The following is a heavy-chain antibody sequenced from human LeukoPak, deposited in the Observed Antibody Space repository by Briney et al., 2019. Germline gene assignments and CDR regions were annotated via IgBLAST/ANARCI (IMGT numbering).Heavy chain of an antibody. Sequence: GGSLRLSCAASGFTFSTTGMHWVRQAPGKGLEWVAVIWYDGNNKYYADSVKGRFTISRDISKNTLWLQMNSLRAEDTAVYYCARGAGYSSGWYGGQTYYYGMDVWGQGTTVTVSS. J-gene: IGHJ6*02. CDR2: IWYDGNNK. D-gene: IGHD6-19*01. CDR3: ARGAGYSSGWYGGQTYYYGMDV. V-gene: IGHV3-33*08. CDR1: GFTFSTTG.